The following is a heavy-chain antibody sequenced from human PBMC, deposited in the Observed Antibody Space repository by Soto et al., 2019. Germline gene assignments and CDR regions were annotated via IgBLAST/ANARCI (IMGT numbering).Heavy chain of an antibody. J-gene: IGHJ6*02. CDR1: GGSFSGYY. V-gene: IGHV4-34*01. CDR3: ARDWASHGMDV. Sequence: PSETLSLTCAVYGGSFSGYYWSWIRQPPGKGLEWIGEINHSGSTNYNPSLKSRLTISVDTSKNQLSLRVRSVTAADTAVYYCARDWASHGMDVWGQGTKVTVYS. D-gene: IGHD3-16*01. CDR2: INHSGST.